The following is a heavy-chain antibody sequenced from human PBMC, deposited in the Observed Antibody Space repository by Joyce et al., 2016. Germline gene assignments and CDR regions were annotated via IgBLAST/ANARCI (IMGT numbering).Heavy chain of an antibody. CDR3: ARVTDYYDSSGYYSLGY. CDR1: GYTFTNYF. J-gene: IGHJ4*02. V-gene: IGHV1-2*02. D-gene: IGHD3-22*01. Sequence: QVLLVQSGAEVKKPGASVKVSCKASGYTFTNYFIHWVRQGPGQGLEWMGWINPNSGGTMYAQNFKGRVTMTSETSVSTVYMELSRLRSDDTAVYYCARVTDYYDSSGYYSLGYWGQGTLVTVSS. CDR2: INPNSGGT.